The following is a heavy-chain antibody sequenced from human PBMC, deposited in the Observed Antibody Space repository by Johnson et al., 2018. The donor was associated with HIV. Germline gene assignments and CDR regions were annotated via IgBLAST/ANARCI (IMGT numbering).Heavy chain of an antibody. J-gene: IGHJ3*01. CDR1: GFTLSSHG. Sequence: QVQLVESGGGVVQPGRSLTLSCAASGFTLSSHGIHWVRQAPGKGLAWVALMWYAGCHLGCSASVKDRFTISRDVSKYTVYLQMNNLRVEDTAVYDCASEVEYSSVGGVWGEGTMVTVSS. D-gene: IGHD6-6*01. CDR3: ASEVEYSSVGGV. V-gene: IGHV3-33*01. CDR2: MWYAGCHL.